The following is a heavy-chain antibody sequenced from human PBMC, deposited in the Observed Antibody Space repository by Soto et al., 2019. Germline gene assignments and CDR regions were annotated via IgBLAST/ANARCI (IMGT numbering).Heavy chain of an antibody. V-gene: IGHV4-34*01. CDR3: XXXXXIVVVPAAQVYYYYYMDV. CDR1: GGSFSGYY. D-gene: IGHD2-2*01. Sequence: TLSLTCAVYGGSFSGYYWSWIRQPPGKGLEWIGEINHSGSTNYNPSLKSRVTISVDTSKNQFSLKLSSVTAADTAEYYCXXXXXIVVVPAAQVYYYYYMDVWGKGTTVTVSS. CDR2: INHSGST. J-gene: IGHJ6*03.